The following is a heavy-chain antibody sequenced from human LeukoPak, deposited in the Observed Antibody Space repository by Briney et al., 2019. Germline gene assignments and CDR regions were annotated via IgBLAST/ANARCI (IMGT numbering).Heavy chain of an antibody. Sequence: SETLPLTCTVSGGSISSGDYYWSWIRQPPGKGLEWIGYIYYSGSTYYNPSLRSRVTISVDTSKNQFSLKLSSVTAADTAVYYCARVGYDSSGQHAFDIWGQGTMVTVSS. J-gene: IGHJ3*02. CDR3: ARVGYDSSGQHAFDI. CDR2: IYYSGST. V-gene: IGHV4-30-4*08. D-gene: IGHD3-22*01. CDR1: GGSISSGDYY.